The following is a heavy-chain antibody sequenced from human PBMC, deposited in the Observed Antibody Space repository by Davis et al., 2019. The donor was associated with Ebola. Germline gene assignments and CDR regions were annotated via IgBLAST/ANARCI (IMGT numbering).Heavy chain of an antibody. CDR1: GFTFSNYA. Sequence: GESLKISCAASGFTFSNYAMNWVRQAPGKGLEWVAVISYDGSNEYYADSVKGRFTISRDNSKNTLYLQMNSLRAEDTAVYYCAKDLTYDSSAWGQGTLVTVSS. CDR2: ISYDGSNE. V-gene: IGHV3-30-3*01. CDR3: AKDLTYDSSA. D-gene: IGHD3-22*01. J-gene: IGHJ5*02.